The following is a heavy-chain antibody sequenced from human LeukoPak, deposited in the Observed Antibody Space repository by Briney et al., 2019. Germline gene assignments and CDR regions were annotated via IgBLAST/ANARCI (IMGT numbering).Heavy chain of an antibody. CDR1: GFTFSSYS. J-gene: IGHJ4*02. Sequence: GGSLRLSCAASGFTFSSYSMNWVRQAPGKGLEWVSSISSSSSYIYYADSVKGRFTISRDNAKNSLYLQMNSLRAEDTAVYYCARDTYYYDSSGPPTFDYWGQGTLVTVSS. CDR3: ARDTYYYDSSGPPTFDY. V-gene: IGHV3-21*01. D-gene: IGHD3-22*01. CDR2: ISSSSSYI.